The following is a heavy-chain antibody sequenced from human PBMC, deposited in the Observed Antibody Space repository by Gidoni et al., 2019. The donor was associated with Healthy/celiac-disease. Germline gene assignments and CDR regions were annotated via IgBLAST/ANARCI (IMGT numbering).Heavy chain of an antibody. CDR2: INHSGST. CDR1: GGSFSGYY. Sequence: QVQLQQWGAGLLKPSETLSLTCGVYGGSFSGYYWSWIRRPPGKGLEWIGEINHSGSTNYNPSLKSRVTISVDTSKNQFSLKLSSVTAADTAVYYCARVAAVRAFDIWGQGTMVTVSS. D-gene: IGHD6-13*01. CDR3: ARVAAVRAFDI. V-gene: IGHV4-34*01. J-gene: IGHJ3*02.